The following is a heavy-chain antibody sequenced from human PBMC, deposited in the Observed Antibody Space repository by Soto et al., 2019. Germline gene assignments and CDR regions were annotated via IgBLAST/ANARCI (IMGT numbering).Heavy chain of an antibody. Sequence: AGSLRLSCAASGFTFSNCAMTWVRQAPGKGLEWVSTVSNSGGTTHYADSVKGRFTISRDNSKNTLYLQMNSLRADDTAVYYCVREIYRYAIGWADALDSRGKGTMATLSS. V-gene: IGHV3-23*01. D-gene: IGHD5-12*01. J-gene: IGHJ3*02. CDR3: VREIYRYAIGWADALDS. CDR1: GFTFSNCA. CDR2: VSNSGGTT.